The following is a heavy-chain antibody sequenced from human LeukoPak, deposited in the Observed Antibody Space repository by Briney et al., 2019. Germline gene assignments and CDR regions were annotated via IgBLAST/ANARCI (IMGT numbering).Heavy chain of an antibody. V-gene: IGHV1-69*05. CDR1: GGTFSSYA. J-gene: IGHJ4*02. CDR2: IIPIFGTA. Sequence: SVKVSCKASGGTFSSYAISLVRQAPGQGLEWMGRIIPIFGTANYAQKFQGRVTITTDESTSTAYMELSSLRSGDAAVYYCAGVGVEWELPDYGGQGTLVTVSS. CDR3: AGVGVEWELPDY. D-gene: IGHD1-26*01.